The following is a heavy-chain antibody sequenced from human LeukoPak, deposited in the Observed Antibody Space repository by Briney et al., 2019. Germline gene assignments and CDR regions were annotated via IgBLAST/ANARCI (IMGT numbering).Heavy chain of an antibody. J-gene: IGHJ4*02. V-gene: IGHV3-74*01. Sequence: GGSLRLSCAASGFTFSSHWMHWVRQAPGKGLVLVSGISTDGSRPRYADSVNGRFTISRDNSKNTLYRQMNSLRAEDTAVYYCAKGRYDSSGFNWAAWGQGTLVTVSS. CDR3: AKGRYDSSGFNWAA. CDR1: GFTFSSHW. D-gene: IGHD3-22*01. CDR2: ISTDGSRP.